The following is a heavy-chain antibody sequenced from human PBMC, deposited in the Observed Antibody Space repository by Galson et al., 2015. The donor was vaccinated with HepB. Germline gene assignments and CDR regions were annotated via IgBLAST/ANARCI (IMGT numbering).Heavy chain of an antibody. Sequence: ALRLSCAASGFTFGNHWMHWVRQAPGTGLVWVSRIYGALTLTNYADSVKAQLPISRANARNTLYLQLNSLRPEDTAVYYCVRENIAASMDVWGKGTTVTVSS. CDR2: IYGALTLT. D-gene: IGHD6-13*01. CDR3: VRENIAASMDV. J-gene: IGHJ6*03. V-gene: IGHV3-74*01. CDR1: GFTFGNHW.